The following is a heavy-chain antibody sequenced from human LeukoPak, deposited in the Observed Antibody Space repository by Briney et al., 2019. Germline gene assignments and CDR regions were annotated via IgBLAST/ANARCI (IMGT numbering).Heavy chain of an antibody. CDR3: ARASYYDYVWGSYRYSYYFDY. CDR2: INHSGST. Sequence: PSETLSLTCAVYGGSFSGYYWSWIRQPPGKGLEWIGEINHSGSTNYNPSLKSRVTLSVDTSKNQFSLKLSSVTAPNTAVYYCARASYYDYVWGSYRYSYYFDYWGQGTLVTVSS. D-gene: IGHD3-16*02. V-gene: IGHV4-34*01. J-gene: IGHJ4*02. CDR1: GGSFSGYY.